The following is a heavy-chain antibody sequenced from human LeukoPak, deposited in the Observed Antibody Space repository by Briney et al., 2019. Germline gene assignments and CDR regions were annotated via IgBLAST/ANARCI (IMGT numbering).Heavy chain of an antibody. J-gene: IGHJ4*02. Sequence: GRSLRLSCAVSGVTFSNHAMHWVRQAPGKGLDWVAVISYDGSHTYYADSVKGRFTISRDNSKNTQYLQLNSLRPDDTAVYYCARGGGVLTGYRSDWGQGTLVTVSS. CDR1: GVTFSNHA. CDR3: ARGGGVLTGYRSD. CDR2: ISYDGSHT. V-gene: IGHV3-30-3*01. D-gene: IGHD3-9*01.